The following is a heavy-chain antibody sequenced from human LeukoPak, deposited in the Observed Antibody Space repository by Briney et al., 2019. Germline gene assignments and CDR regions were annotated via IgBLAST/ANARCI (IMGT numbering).Heavy chain of an antibody. CDR2: ISHSGST. CDR1: GLSFSGYY. D-gene: IGHD3-16*01. CDR3: ARVRLGESRKGARPLNGYYYMDV. Sequence: SESLTLTCAAYGLSFSGYYLSWIRQAPGKGLEWVGLISHSGSTNYNPSLKSRVTITVDTSKNQFSLKLSSVTAADTAVYYCARVRLGESRKGARPLNGYYYMDVWGKGTTVTVSS. V-gene: IGHV4-34*01. J-gene: IGHJ6*03.